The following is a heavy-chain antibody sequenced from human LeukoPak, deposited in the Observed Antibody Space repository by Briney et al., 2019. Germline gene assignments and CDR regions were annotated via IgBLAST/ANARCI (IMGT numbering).Heavy chain of an antibody. Sequence: SETLSLTCTVSGGSISSYYWSWIRQPPGKGLEWIGYIYYSGSTNYNPSLKSRVTISVDTSKNQFSLKLSSVTAADTAVYYCARDKGIVAAAGNNAFDIWGQGTMVPVS. CDR3: ARDKGIVAAAGNNAFDI. D-gene: IGHD6-13*01. CDR2: IYYSGST. V-gene: IGHV4-59*01. J-gene: IGHJ3*02. CDR1: GGSISSYY.